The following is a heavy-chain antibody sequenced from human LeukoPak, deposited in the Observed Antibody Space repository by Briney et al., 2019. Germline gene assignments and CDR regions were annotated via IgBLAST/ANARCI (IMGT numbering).Heavy chain of an antibody. V-gene: IGHV3-7*01. J-gene: IGHJ4*02. CDR2: IKQDGSEK. Sequence: GGSLRLSCAASGFTFSSYSMNWVRQAPGKGLEWVANIKQDGSEKYYVDSVKGRFTISRDNAKNSLYLQMNSLRAEDTAVYYCARERIEGVWGSPSPFDYWGQGTLVTVSS. CDR1: GFTFSSYS. CDR3: ARERIEGVWGSPSPFDY. D-gene: IGHD3-16*01.